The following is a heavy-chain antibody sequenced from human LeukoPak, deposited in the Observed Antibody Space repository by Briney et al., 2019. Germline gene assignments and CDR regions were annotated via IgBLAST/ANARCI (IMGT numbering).Heavy chain of an antibody. V-gene: IGHV4-39*01. CDR2: ICYSGST. CDR3: ARLARPGGYQYYFDY. CDR1: GGSISSSSYY. J-gene: IGHJ4*02. Sequence: SETLSLTCTVSGGSISSSSYYWGWIRQPPGKGLEWIGSICYSGSTYYNPSLKSRVTISVDTSKNQFSLKLSSVTAADTAVYYCARLARPGGYQYYFDYWGQGTLVTVSS. D-gene: IGHD6-6*01.